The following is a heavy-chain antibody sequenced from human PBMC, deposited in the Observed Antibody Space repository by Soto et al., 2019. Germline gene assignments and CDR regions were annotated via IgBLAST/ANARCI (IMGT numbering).Heavy chain of an antibody. CDR2: ISYDGSNK. CDR1: GFTFSSYD. CDR3: AKGDAGGSSWYRMMAFDI. Sequence: QVQLVESGGGVVQPGRSLRLSCAASGFTFSSYDMHWVRQAPGKGLEWVAVISYDGSNKYYADSVKGRFTISRDNSKNTLYLQMNSLRAEDTAVYYCAKGDAGGSSWYRMMAFDIWGQGTMVTVSS. J-gene: IGHJ3*02. V-gene: IGHV3-30*18. D-gene: IGHD6-13*01.